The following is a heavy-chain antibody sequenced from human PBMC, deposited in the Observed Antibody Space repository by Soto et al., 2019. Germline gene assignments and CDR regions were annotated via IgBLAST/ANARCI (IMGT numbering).Heavy chain of an antibody. J-gene: IGHJ5*02. CDR3: ARAGYCSSTSCYTRRRRSGNWFDP. D-gene: IGHD2-2*02. CDR1: VFTFSRYW. V-gene: IGHV3-7*03. Sequence: PGGSLRRSWAASVFTFSRYWMSWVRQAPGKGLEWVANIKQDGSEKYYVDSVKGRFTISRDNAKNSLYLQMNSLRAEDTAVYYCARAGYCSSTSCYTRRRRSGNWFDPWGQGTLVTVSS. CDR2: IKQDGSEK.